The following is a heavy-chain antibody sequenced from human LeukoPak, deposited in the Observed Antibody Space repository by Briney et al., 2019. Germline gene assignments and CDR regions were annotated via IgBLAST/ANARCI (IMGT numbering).Heavy chain of an antibody. CDR3: ARGRGSYPH. J-gene: IGHJ4*02. CDR1: GGSISSSSYY. D-gene: IGHD1-26*01. V-gene: IGHV4-39*01. Sequence: KPSETLSLTCTVSGGSISSSSYYWGWIRQPPGKGLEWIGSIYYSGSTYYNPSLKSRVTISVDTSKNQFSLKLSSVTAADTAVYYCARGRGSYPHWGQGTLVTVSS. CDR2: IYYSGST.